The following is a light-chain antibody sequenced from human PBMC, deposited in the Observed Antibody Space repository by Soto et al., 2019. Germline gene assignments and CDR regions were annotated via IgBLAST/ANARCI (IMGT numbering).Light chain of an antibody. CDR1: QNINTW. V-gene: IGKV1-5*01. J-gene: IGKJ4*01. Sequence: DIHMTQSPTTLSASVGDRVTITCRASQNINTWLAWYQEKPGKAPNLLIYDASSLESGVPSRLSGSGSGTEFTLTIISLQPDDSTTYCSQLYGSYSLPFGGGTIVDIK. CDR3: QLYGSYSLP. CDR2: DAS.